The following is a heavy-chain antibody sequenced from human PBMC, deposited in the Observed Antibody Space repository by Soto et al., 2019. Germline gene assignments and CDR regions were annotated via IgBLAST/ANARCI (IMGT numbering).Heavy chain of an antibody. CDR1: GFTYSSYA. CDR3: ANLNSHGTQFVGFGYFDH. Sequence: GGSLRLSCAASGFTYSSYAMSWVRQAPGKGLEWVSTISGSGDSIYYADSVKGRFTISRDNSKSTLFLQMNSLRAEDTAVYYCANLNSHGTQFVGFGYFDHWGQGTLVTVSS. V-gene: IGHV3-23*01. D-gene: IGHD1-7*01. CDR2: ISGSGDSI. J-gene: IGHJ4*02.